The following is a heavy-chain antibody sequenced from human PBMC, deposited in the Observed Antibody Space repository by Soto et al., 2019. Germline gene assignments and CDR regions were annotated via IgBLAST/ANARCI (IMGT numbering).Heavy chain of an antibody. CDR2: IYHSGST. CDR3: ARARPGDYYGSGDNWFDP. V-gene: IGHV4-30-2*01. CDR1: GGSISSGGYS. J-gene: IGHJ5*02. D-gene: IGHD3-10*01. Sequence: QLQLQESGSGLVKPSQTLSLTCAVSGGSISSGGYSWSWIRQPPGKGLEWIGYIYHSGSTYYNPSLKSRVTISVDRSKNQFSLKLSSVTAADTAVYYCARARPGDYYGSGDNWFDPWGQGTLVTVSS.